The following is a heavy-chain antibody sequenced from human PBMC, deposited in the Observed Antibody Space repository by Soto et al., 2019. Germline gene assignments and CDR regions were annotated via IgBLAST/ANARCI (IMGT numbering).Heavy chain of an antibody. Sequence: PGGSLILSCAASGFSVSSNYMSWVRQAPGKGLEWVSVIYSGGATYYADSVKGRFTISRDNSKNTLYLQMNSLRAEDTAVYFCARDDDCGGDCYPDVWGQANTVTVYS. CDR1: GFSVSSNY. CDR3: ARDDDCGGDCYPDV. D-gene: IGHD2-21*02. CDR2: IYSGGAT. J-gene: IGHJ6*02. V-gene: IGHV3-53*01.